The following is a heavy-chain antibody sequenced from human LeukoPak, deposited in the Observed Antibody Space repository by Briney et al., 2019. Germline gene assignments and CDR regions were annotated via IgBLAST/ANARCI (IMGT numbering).Heavy chain of an antibody. CDR3: ARDNDCSSTSCYVGFDY. Sequence: PGGSLRLSCAASGFTFSSYAMQWVREAPGKGREGGAVISCEGRNKDYADSEKGRLTISRDNSKNTLYLQMNSLRAEDTAVYYCARDNDCSSTSCYVGFDYWGQGTLVTVSS. CDR1: GFTFSSYA. D-gene: IGHD2-2*01. V-gene: IGHV3-30*04. J-gene: IGHJ4*02. CDR2: ISCEGRNK.